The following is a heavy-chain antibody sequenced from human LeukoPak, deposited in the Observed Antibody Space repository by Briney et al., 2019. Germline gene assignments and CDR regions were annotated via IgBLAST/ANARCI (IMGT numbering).Heavy chain of an antibody. Sequence: SETLSLSCAVYGGSFSGYYWSWIRQFPGKGLEWIGEINHSGSTNYNPSLKSRVTISVDTSKNQFSLKLSSVTAADTAVYYCARSQTMVNARSNWFDPWGQGTLVTVSS. CDR1: GGSFSGYY. CDR2: INHSGST. D-gene: IGHD3-10*01. CDR3: ARSQTMVNARSNWFDP. V-gene: IGHV4-34*01. J-gene: IGHJ5*02.